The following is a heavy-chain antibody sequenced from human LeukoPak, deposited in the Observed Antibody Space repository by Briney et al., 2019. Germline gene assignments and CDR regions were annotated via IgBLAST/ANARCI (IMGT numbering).Heavy chain of an antibody. CDR1: GFRFDDHG. J-gene: IGHJ4*02. D-gene: IGHD6-19*01. Sequence: PGGSLRLSCAASGFRFDDHGMSWVRQVPGKGLEWVSGINWNGASTGYGDSVKGRFTISRDNAKNSLYLQMNSLRAEDTALYHCAGVDRNGWYFDNWGQGILVTVSS. CDR3: AGVDRNGWYFDN. V-gene: IGHV3-20*01. CDR2: INWNGAST.